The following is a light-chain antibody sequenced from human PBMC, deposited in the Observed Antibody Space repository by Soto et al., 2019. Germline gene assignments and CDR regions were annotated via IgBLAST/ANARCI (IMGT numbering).Light chain of an antibody. J-gene: IGLJ1*01. Sequence: QSVLTQPPSASGTPGQRVTISCSGSTSNIGTNTVNWFQHVPGSAPKLLIYTNDQRPSGVPDRFSGSRSGTSASLAITGLQADDEADYYCQSYESSSLSGLVFGSGTKVTVL. CDR1: TSNIGTNT. CDR3: QSYESSSLSGLV. V-gene: IGLV1-44*01. CDR2: TND.